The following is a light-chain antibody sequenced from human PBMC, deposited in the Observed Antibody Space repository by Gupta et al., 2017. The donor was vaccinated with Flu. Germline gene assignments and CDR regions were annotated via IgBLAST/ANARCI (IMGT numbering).Light chain of an antibody. CDR3: ASWDDSLNAYV. J-gene: IGLJ1*01. CDR1: ISTIGRNS. V-gene: IGLV1-44*01. Sequence: SISTIGRNSVSWYQQLPGTAPKLLKFTNNQRPSGFPDRFSGSKSGASASLGISGLHFEDEADYYCASWDDSLNAYVFGTGTDVTVL. CDR2: TNN.